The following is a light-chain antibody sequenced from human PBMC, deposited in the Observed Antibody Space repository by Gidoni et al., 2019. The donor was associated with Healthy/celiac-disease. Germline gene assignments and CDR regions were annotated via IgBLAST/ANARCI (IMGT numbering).Light chain of an antibody. CDR1: QSVLYSSNNKNY. Sequence: DIVMNQSPDSLAVSLGERATINCKSSQSVLYSSNNKNYLAWYQQKPGQPPKLLIYWASTRESGVPDRFSGSGSGTDFTLTISSLQAEDVAVYYCQQYYSTPCTFGQGTKLEIK. V-gene: IGKV4-1*01. CDR3: QQYYSTPCT. CDR2: WAS. J-gene: IGKJ2*01.